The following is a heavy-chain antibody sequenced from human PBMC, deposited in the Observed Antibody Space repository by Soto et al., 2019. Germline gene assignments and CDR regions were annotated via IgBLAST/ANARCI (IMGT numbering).Heavy chain of an antibody. CDR3: ARGDCVGGTCYSLAGSFYYYMDV. J-gene: IGHJ6*03. Sequence: EVQLVESGGGLVQPGGSLRLSCVASGFTFSNYWMYWVRQAPGEGRVWVSRINSDGSVSSYADSVKGRLTISRDNVKNTLYLQMDSLRAEDTAVYYCARGDCVGGTCYSLAGSFYYYMDVWGKGTTVTVFS. D-gene: IGHD2-15*01. CDR2: INSDGSVS. CDR1: GFTFSNYW. V-gene: IGHV3-74*01.